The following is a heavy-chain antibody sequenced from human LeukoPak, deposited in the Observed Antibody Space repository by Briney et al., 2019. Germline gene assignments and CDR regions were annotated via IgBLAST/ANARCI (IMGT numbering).Heavy chain of an antibody. J-gene: IGHJ4*02. CDR2: IMEDGSVQ. V-gene: IGHV3-7*01. D-gene: IGHD4-23*01. Sequence: GGSLRLSCAASGFTFSSYTMNWVRQAPGKGLEWVACIMEDGSVQKYVDSVRGRFTISRDNARNSLYLQMNSLRAEDTAVYYCARDMSGGNSGYWGQGTLVTVSS. CDR3: ARDMSGGNSGY. CDR1: GFTFSSYT.